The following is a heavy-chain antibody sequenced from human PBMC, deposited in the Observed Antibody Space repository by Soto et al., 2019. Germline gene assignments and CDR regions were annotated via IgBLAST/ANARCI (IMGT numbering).Heavy chain of an antibody. V-gene: IGHV1-18*01. CDR2: ISAYNGNT. J-gene: IGHJ6*02. Sequence: ASVKVSCKASGYTFTSYGISWVLQAPGQGLEWMGWISAYNGNTNYAQKLQGRVTMTTDTSTSTAYMELRSLRSDDTAVYYCARDRYAVAGTYYYYGMDVWGQGTTVTVSS. CDR1: GYTFTSYG. CDR3: ARDRYAVAGTYYYYGMDV. D-gene: IGHD6-19*01.